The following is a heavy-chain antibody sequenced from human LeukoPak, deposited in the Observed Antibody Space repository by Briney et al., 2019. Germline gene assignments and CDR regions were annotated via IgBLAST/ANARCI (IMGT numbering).Heavy chain of an antibody. CDR1: GGSISSSSYY. V-gene: IGHV4-39*01. D-gene: IGHD6-13*01. J-gene: IGHJ4*02. CDR2: IYYSGST. Sequence: SETLSLTCTVSGGSISSSSYYWGWIRQPPGTGLEWIGSIYYSGSTYYNPSLKSRVTISVDTSKNQFSLKLSSVTAADTAVYYCARGGAAAGIPDYWGQGTLVTVSS. CDR3: ARGGAAAGIPDY.